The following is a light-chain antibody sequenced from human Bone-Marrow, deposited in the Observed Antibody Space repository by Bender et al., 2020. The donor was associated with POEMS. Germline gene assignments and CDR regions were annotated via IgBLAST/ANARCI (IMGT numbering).Light chain of an antibody. V-gene: IGLV2-11*01. CDR2: TLN. CDR1: STDVPGSNY. CDR3: RSYADISTLV. J-gene: IGLJ1*01. Sequence: QSALTQPCSVSGSPGQSVTISCTGTSTDVPGSNYFSLYQQHPVKAPQLIIYTLNEEPSGVPDRFSGSKSGKTASLHISWLQAEDEADYYCRSYADISTLVLGTGTKFTVL.